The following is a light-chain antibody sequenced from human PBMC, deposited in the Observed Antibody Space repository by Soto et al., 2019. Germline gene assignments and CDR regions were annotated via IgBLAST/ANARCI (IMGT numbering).Light chain of an antibody. Sequence: EIVMTQSPASLSVSPGEGVTLSCRTGQGVTTNFAWYQQKSGQSPRLLIYDVSTRATGVPARFSGTGSETDFTLTISGLQSEDSAVYFCQQYNNWPFSFGQGTRLEIK. V-gene: IGKV3-15*01. CDR1: QGVTTN. CDR2: DVS. CDR3: QQYNNWPFS. J-gene: IGKJ5*01.